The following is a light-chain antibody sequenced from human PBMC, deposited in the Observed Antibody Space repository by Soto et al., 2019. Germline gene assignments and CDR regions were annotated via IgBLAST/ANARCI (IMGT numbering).Light chain of an antibody. Sequence: AIRMTQSPSSFSASTGDRVTITCRASQGIRRYLAWYQQKPGKAPKLLIYAASTLQSGVPSRFSGSGSGTEFTLTISCLQSEDFATYYCQQYYSYPLTFGGGTKVEIK. CDR1: QGIRRY. CDR2: AAS. CDR3: QQYYSYPLT. J-gene: IGKJ4*01. V-gene: IGKV1-8*01.